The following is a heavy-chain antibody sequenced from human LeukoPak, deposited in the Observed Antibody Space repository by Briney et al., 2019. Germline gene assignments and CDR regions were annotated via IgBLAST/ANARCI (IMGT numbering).Heavy chain of an antibody. J-gene: IGHJ4*02. CDR2: IYYSGST. CDR1: GGSISSYY. CDR3: ARGGSPGDLLGY. V-gene: IGHV4-59*01. Sequence: SETLSLTCTVSGGSISSYYWSWIRQPPGKGLEWIGYIYYSGSTNYNPSHKSRVTISVDTSKNQFSLKLSSVTAADTAVYYCARGGSPGDLLGYWGQGTRVTVSS. D-gene: IGHD1-26*01.